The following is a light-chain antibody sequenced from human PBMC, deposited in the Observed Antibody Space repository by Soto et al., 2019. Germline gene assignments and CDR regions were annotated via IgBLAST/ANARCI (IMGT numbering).Light chain of an antibody. Sequence: EIVLTQSPGTLSLSPGERATLSWRASQSVSNNYLAWYQQKPGQAPRLLIYGASNRATGIPDRFSGSGSGTDFTLTISSLQPDDFATYYCQQYNTFSTFGQGTKVDIK. CDR2: GAS. CDR3: QQYNTFST. V-gene: IGKV3-20*01. J-gene: IGKJ1*01. CDR1: QSVSNNY.